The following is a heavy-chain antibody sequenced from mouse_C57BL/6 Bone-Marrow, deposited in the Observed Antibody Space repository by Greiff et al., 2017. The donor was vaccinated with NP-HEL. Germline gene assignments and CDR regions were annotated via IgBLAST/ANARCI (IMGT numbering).Heavy chain of an antibody. CDR3: TFRSSHYAMDY. CDR2: IRNKANNHAT. J-gene: IGHJ4*01. V-gene: IGHV6-6*01. D-gene: IGHD1-1*01. Sequence: EVQRVESGGGLVQPGGSMKLSCAASGFTFSDAWMDWVRQSPEKGLEWVAEIRNKANNHATYYAESVKGRFTISRDDSKSSVYLQMNSLRAEDTGIYYCTFRSSHYAMDYWGQGTSVTVSS. CDR1: GFTFSDAW.